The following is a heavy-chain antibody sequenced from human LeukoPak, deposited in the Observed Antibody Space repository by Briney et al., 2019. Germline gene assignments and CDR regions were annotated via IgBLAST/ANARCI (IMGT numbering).Heavy chain of an antibody. CDR2: INHSGST. J-gene: IGHJ6*02. V-gene: IGHV4-34*01. CDR1: GGSFSGYY. D-gene: IGHD4-17*01. CDR3: ARGNKGASFPVTTYYYGMDV. Sequence: SETLSLTCAVYGGSFSGYYWSWIRQPPGKGLEWIGEINHSGSTNYNPPLKSRVTISVDTSKNQFSLKLSSVTAADTAVYYCARGNKGASFPVTTYYYGMDVWGQGTTVTVSS.